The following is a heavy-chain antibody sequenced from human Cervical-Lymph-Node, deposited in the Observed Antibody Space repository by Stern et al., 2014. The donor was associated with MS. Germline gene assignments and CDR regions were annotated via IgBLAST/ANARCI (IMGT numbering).Heavy chain of an antibody. Sequence: QVTLRESGPTLVKPTETLKLTCTFSGFSLSTTGVGVGWIRQPPGKALEWLALIYWDDDKRYSPSLKSRLTVTKDTSKNEVVLSMTNMDPEDTGTYYCAYGSDIWSGYRYDWFDPWGQGTLVTVSS. CDR2: IYWDDDK. CDR1: GFSLSTTGVG. V-gene: IGHV2-5*02. J-gene: IGHJ5*02. CDR3: AYGSDIWSGYRYDWFDP. D-gene: IGHD3-3*01.